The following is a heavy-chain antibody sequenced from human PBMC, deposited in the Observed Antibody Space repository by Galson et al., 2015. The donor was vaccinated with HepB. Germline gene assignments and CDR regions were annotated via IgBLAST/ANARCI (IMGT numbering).Heavy chain of an antibody. V-gene: IGHV3-30*04. Sequence: SLRLSCAASGFTFSSYAMHWVRQAPGKGLEWVAVISYDGSNKYYADSVKGRFTISRDNSKNTLYLQMNSLRAEDTAVYYCARVGSTIQFDYWGQGTLVTVSS. CDR2: ISYDGSNK. CDR3: ARVGSTIQFDY. D-gene: IGHD5/OR15-5a*01. CDR1: GFTFSSYA. J-gene: IGHJ4*02.